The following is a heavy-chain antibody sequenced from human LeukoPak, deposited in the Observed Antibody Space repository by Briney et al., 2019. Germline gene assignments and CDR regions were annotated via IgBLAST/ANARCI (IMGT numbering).Heavy chain of an antibody. CDR3: ARTRITIFGVVIPDAFDI. V-gene: IGHV4-59*01. J-gene: IGHJ3*02. Sequence: SETLSLTCTVSGGSISSYYWSWIRQPPRKGLEWIGYIYYSGSTNYNPSLKSRVTISVDTSKNQFSLKLSSVTAADTAVYYCARTRITIFGVVIPDAFDIWGQGTMVTVSS. CDR1: GGSISSYY. D-gene: IGHD3-3*01. CDR2: IYYSGST.